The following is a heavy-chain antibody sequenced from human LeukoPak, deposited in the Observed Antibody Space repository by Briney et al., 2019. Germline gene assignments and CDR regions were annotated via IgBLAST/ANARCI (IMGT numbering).Heavy chain of an antibody. D-gene: IGHD1-1*01. CDR1: GFTFSTYA. CDR2: ISYDESNK. V-gene: IGHV3-30*04. Sequence: GGSLRLSCAASGFTFSTYAMHWVRQAPGKGLEWVAIISYDESNKYYADSVKGRFTISRDNSKNTLYLQMNSLRAEDTAVYHCARAQRIGTQERKFDYWGQGTLVTVSS. CDR3: ARAQRIGTQERKFDY. J-gene: IGHJ4*02.